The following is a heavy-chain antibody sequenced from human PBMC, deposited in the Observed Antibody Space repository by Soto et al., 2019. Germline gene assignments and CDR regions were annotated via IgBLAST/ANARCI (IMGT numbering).Heavy chain of an antibody. Sequence: ASVKVSCKASGYTFTSYGISWVRQAPGQGLEWMGWISAYNGNTNYAQKLQGRVTMTTDTSTSTAYMELRSLRSDDTAVYYCAIVGDYDFWSGFRQRGAFDIWGQGTMVTVSS. CDR2: ISAYNGNT. J-gene: IGHJ3*02. D-gene: IGHD3-3*01. CDR1: GYTFTSYG. CDR3: AIVGDYDFWSGFRQRGAFDI. V-gene: IGHV1-18*01.